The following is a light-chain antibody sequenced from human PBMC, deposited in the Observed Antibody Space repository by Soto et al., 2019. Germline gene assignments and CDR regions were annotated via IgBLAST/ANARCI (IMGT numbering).Light chain of an antibody. Sequence: SVLTQPPSVSGAPGQRVTISCTGSSSNIGAGYDVHWYQQLPGTAPKLLIYGNSNRPSGVPDRFSGSKSGTSASLAITGLQAGDEADYYCQSYDSSLSGYVFGTGTKGTVL. J-gene: IGLJ1*01. CDR3: QSYDSSLSGYV. V-gene: IGLV1-40*01. CDR1: SSNIGAGYD. CDR2: GNS.